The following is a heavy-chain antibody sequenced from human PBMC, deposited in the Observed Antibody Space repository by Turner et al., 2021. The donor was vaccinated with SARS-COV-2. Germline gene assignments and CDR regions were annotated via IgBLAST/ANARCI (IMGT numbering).Heavy chain of an antibody. Sequence: QVQLVQSGAEVKKPGASVKVSCKASGYTFTDYYMHWVRQAPGQGLEWMGWINPNSGGTNSAQKFQSRVTMTRDTSINTAYMELSRLRSDDTAVYYCATDSYGTLWGQGTLVTVSS. CDR2: INPNSGGT. J-gene: IGHJ4*02. D-gene: IGHD5-18*01. CDR3: ATDSYGTL. V-gene: IGHV1-2*02. CDR1: GYTFTDYY.